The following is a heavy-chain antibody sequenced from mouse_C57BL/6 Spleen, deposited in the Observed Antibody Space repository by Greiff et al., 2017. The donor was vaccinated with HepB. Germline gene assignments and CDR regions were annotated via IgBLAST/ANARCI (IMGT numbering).Heavy chain of an antibody. V-gene: IGHV1-85*01. CDR2: IYPRDGST. D-gene: IGHD3-3*01. Sequence: VKLVESGPELVKPGASVKLSCKASGYTFTSYDINWVKQRPGQGLEWIGWIYPRDGSTKYNEKFKGKATLTVDTSSSTAYMELHSLTSEDSAVYFCARFWDRGAMDYWGQGTSVTVSS. CDR3: ARFWDRGAMDY. CDR1: GYTFTSYD. J-gene: IGHJ4*01.